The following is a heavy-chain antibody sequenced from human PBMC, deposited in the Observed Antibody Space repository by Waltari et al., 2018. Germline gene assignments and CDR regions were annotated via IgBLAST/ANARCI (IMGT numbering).Heavy chain of an antibody. CDR1: DVSITFNRHY. V-gene: IGHV4-39*01. CDR2: LSYSGAT. J-gene: IGHJ3*01. CDR3: ATYIGASIGTAAFDV. Sequence: HLQLQESGPGLLKLSETLSLTCSVSDVSITFNRHYWVWIRQPPGQGLEWIGTLSYSGATYSSPSLKSRVTISGDTSKNQLSLILGSVTAADTAVYYCATYIGASIGTAAFDVWGQGTMVTVSA. D-gene: IGHD5-12*01.